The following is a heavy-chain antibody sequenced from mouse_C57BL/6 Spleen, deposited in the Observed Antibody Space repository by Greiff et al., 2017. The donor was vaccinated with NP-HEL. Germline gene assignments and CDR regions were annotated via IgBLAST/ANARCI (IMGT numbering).Heavy chain of an antibody. Sequence: QVQLQQPGAELVKPGASVKMSCKASGYTFTSYWITWVKQRPGQGLEWIGDIYPGSGSTNYNEKFKSKATLTVDTSSSTAYMQLSSLASEDSAVYYCARPLYYYGSSGFAYWGQGTLVTVSA. V-gene: IGHV1-55*01. CDR2: IYPGSGST. CDR1: GYTFTSYW. CDR3: ARPLYYYGSSGFAY. J-gene: IGHJ3*01. D-gene: IGHD1-1*01.